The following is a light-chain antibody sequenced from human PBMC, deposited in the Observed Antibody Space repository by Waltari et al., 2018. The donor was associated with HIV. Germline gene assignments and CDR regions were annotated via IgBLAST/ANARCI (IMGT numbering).Light chain of an antibody. Sequence: QSALTQPASVSGAPGQSITISCTGTASDIGDYTYVSWYQQHPGKAPKLVIYDVSNRPSGISTRFSGSKSGTTASLTISGLQAEDEAVYYCSSYTRSTRNTAWLFGGGTRLTVL. V-gene: IGLV2-14*03. CDR3: SSYTRSTRNTAWL. CDR2: DVS. CDR1: ASDIGDYTY. J-gene: IGLJ2*01.